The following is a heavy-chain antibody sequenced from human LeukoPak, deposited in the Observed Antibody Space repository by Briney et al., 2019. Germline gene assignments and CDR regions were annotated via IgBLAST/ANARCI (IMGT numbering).Heavy chain of an antibody. J-gene: IGHJ4*02. CDR1: GFTFTSYS. V-gene: IGHV3-30*18. CDR3: TKAGYSSSWYLEY. D-gene: IGHD6-13*01. CDR2: ISYDGSNK. Sequence: GRSLRLSCAASGFTFTSYSMHWVRQAPRKGLGWGAVISYDGSNKNYADSVKGRFTISRDNSKNTLYLQMNSLRAEDTAVYYCTKAGYSSSWYLEYWGQGTLVTVSS.